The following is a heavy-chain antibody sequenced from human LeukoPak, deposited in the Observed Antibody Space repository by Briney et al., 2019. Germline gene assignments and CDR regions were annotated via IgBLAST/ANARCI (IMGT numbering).Heavy chain of an antibody. CDR2: IYTSGST. V-gene: IGHV4-4*07. Sequence: PSETLSLTCTVSGGSISSYYWSWIRQPAGKGLEWIGRIYTSGSTNYNPSLKSRVPMSVDTSKNQFSLKLSSVTAADTAVYYCARAYCSSTSCNLGAYYGMDVWGQGTTVTVSS. CDR1: GGSISSYY. CDR3: ARAYCSSTSCNLGAYYGMDV. D-gene: IGHD2-2*01. J-gene: IGHJ6*02.